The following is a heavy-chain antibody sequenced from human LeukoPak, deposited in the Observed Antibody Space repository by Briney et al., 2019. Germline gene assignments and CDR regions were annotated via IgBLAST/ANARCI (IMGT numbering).Heavy chain of an antibody. Sequence: PGGSLRLSCAASGFTFSSYWMSWVRQAPGKGPEWVANIKQDGSDKYYVDSVKGRFTISRDNAKNSLYLQMDSLRAEDTAVYYCARAILHSWDPWGQGTLVTVSS. D-gene: IGHD3-3*01. J-gene: IGHJ5*02. V-gene: IGHV3-7*01. CDR2: IKQDGSDK. CDR1: GFTFSSYW. CDR3: ARAILHSWDP.